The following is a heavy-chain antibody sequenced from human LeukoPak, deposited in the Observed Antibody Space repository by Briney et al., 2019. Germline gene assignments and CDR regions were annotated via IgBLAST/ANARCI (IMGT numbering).Heavy chain of an antibody. V-gene: IGHV3-48*03. CDR3: VRDGYYDSSGYYYAYYFDY. D-gene: IGHD3-22*01. Sequence: PGGSLRLSCTVSGFTFSNYEMNWVRQAPGKGMEWISYISVSGRAMHYADSVKGRFTISRDNAKNSLYLQINSLRVEDTAVYFCVRDGYYDSSGYYYAYYFDYWGQGTLVTVSS. J-gene: IGHJ4*02. CDR1: GFTFSNYE. CDR2: ISVSGRAM.